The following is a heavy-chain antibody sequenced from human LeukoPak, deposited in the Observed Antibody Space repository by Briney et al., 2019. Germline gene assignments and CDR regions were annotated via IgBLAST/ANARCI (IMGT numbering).Heavy chain of an antibody. CDR3: ARDTSVDSGTQY. Sequence: SETLSLTCSVSGGPLSTYTWSWVRQSPGKGLEWIGYIYHGGTTNYSPSLKSRATISAHTARNQFSLRLRSVTAADTAIYYCARDTSVDSGTQYWGQGTLVSVSS. V-gene: IGHV4-59*01. D-gene: IGHD5-12*01. CDR2: IYHGGTT. J-gene: IGHJ4*02. CDR1: GGPLSTYT.